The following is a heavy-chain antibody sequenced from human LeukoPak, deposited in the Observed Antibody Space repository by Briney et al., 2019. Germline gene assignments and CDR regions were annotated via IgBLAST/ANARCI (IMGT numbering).Heavy chain of an antibody. CDR1: GGSISSSSHY. V-gene: IGHV4-39*01. CDR2: IHYSGGF. Sequence: PSETLSLTCTVSGGSISSSSHYWGWIRQPPGKGLEWIASIHYSGGFNYNPSLKSRVTISVDTSKNQVSLKVRSVTAADTAVYYCAKHESLIAFDIWGEGTMVTVSS. CDR3: AKHESLIAFDI. J-gene: IGHJ3*02.